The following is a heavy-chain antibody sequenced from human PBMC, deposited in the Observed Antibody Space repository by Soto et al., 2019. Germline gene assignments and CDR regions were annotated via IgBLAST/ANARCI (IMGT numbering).Heavy chain of an antibody. CDR1: GGSISSGGYS. CDR3: ASAGGLGAVAADY. V-gene: IGHV4-30-2*01. CDR2: IYHSGST. J-gene: IGHJ4*02. Sequence: QLQLQESGSGLVKPSQTLSLTCAVSGGSISSGGYSWSWLRQPPEKGLEWIGYIYHSGSTYYNPSLKSRVTISVDRSKNQFSLKLSSVTAADTAVYYCASAGGLGAVAADYWCQGTLVTVSS. D-gene: IGHD6-19*01.